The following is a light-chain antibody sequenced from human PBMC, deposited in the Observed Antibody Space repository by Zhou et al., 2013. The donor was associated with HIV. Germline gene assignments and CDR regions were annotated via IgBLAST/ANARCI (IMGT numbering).Light chain of an antibody. CDR1: QDITSS. CDR2: AAS. V-gene: IGKV1-12*02. J-gene: IGKJ1*01. Sequence: DIQMTQSPSSVYASIGDTVTITCRASQDITSSLAWYQQKPGKAPKLLIFAASSLQSGVPSRFSGSGSGTEFTLSISSLQPEDFATYYCQQANSFPWTFGQGTKVEVK. CDR3: QQANSFPWT.